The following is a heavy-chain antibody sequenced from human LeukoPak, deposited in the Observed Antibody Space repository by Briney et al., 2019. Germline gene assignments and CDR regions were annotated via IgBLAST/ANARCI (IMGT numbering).Heavy chain of an antibody. V-gene: IGHV4-34*01. D-gene: IGHD3-16*01. CDR3: ARGFPWGVMVRGPRPYGMDV. CDR1: GGSFSGYY. Sequence: PSETLSLTCAVYGGSFSGYYWSWIRQPPGKGLEWIGEINHSGSTNYNPSLKSRVTISVDTSKNQFSLKLSSVTAADTAVYYCARGFPWGVMVRGPRPYGMDVWGQGTTVTVSS. CDR2: INHSGST. J-gene: IGHJ6*02.